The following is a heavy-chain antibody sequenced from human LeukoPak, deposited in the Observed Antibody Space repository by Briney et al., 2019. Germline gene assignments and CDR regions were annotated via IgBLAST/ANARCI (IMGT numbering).Heavy chain of an antibody. V-gene: IGHV1-46*01. CDR2: INPNGGST. CDR1: GYTFTNYY. D-gene: IGHD3-3*01. Sequence: GASVKVSCKASGYTFTNYYIHWVRQAPGQGLEWVGLINPNGGSTGYAQRFQGRVTMTRDMSTSTVYMELSSLRSEDTAVYYCARDRDVLRFLKGFRAYFYYMDVWGKGTTVTVSS. J-gene: IGHJ6*03. CDR3: ARDRDVLRFLKGFRAYFYYMDV.